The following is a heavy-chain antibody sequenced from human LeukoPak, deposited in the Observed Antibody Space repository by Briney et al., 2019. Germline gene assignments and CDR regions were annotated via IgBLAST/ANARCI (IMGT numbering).Heavy chain of an antibody. CDR3: ARAGPLGYCSSTSCPADY. CDR2: ISAYNGNT. CDR1: GYTFTSYG. J-gene: IGHJ4*02. D-gene: IGHD2-2*01. V-gene: IGHV1-18*01. Sequence: ASVTVSFKASGYTFTSYGISWVRQAPGQGREWMGWISAYNGNTNYTQKLQGRVTITKDTSTSTAYMELRSLRSDATAVYYCARAGPLGYCSSTSCPADYWGQGTLVTVSS.